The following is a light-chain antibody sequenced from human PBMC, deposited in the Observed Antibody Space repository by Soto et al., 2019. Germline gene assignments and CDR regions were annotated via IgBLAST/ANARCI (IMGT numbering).Light chain of an antibody. CDR3: SSYTGDYTLM. CDR2: ETT. CDR1: SSDVGPYNL. V-gene: IGLV2-23*01. Sequence: QSALTQPASVSGSPGQSITISCTGTSSDVGPYNLVSWYQHHPGKVPQLIIYETTKRPSGVSNRFSGSKSGNTASLTISGLQAEDEALYHCSSYTGDYTLMFAGGTKLTVL. J-gene: IGLJ3*02.